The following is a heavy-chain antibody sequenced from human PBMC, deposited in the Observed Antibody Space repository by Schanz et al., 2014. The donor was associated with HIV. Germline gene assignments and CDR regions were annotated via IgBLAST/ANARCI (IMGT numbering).Heavy chain of an antibody. CDR3: ARRGVYSLTPDNRFDP. Sequence: QVQLVQSGAEVKKPGASVKVSCKASGYTFIGYYIHWVRQAPGQGLEWMGWINPDSGGTKYVQKFQGRVSMTSDTSVSTAYMELSRLRSYDTTVYYCARRGVYSLTPDNRFDPWGQGTLVTVSS. D-gene: IGHD2-8*01. CDR2: INPDSGGT. CDR1: GYTFIGYY. J-gene: IGHJ5*02. V-gene: IGHV1-2*02.